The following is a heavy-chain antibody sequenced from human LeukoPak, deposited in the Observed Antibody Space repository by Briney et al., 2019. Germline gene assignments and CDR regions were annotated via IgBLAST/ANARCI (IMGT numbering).Heavy chain of an antibody. V-gene: IGHV1-8*01. CDR2: VNPNSGNT. Sequence: ASVKVSCKASGYTFTSYDINWVRQATGQGLEWMGWVNPNSGNTGYAQKFQGRVTMTRNTSISTAYMELSSLRSEDTAVYYCARLGSGVTADAFDIWGQGTMVTVSS. D-gene: IGHD2-21*02. CDR1: GYTFTSYD. J-gene: IGHJ3*02. CDR3: ARLGSGVTADAFDI.